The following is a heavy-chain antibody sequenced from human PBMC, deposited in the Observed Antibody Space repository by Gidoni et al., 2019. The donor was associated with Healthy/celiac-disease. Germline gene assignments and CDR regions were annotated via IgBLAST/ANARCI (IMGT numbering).Heavy chain of an antibody. CDR1: GFTFSSYS. D-gene: IGHD3-22*01. V-gene: IGHV3-21*01. Sequence: EVQLVESGGGLVKPGGSLRLSCAASGFTFSSYSMNWVRQAPGKGLEWVSSISSSSSYIYYADSVKGRFTISRDNAKNSLYLQMNSLRAEDTAVYYCARAPPYYYDSSGYFPDYWGQGTLVTVSS. CDR2: ISSSSSYI. CDR3: ARAPPYYYDSSGYFPDY. J-gene: IGHJ4*02.